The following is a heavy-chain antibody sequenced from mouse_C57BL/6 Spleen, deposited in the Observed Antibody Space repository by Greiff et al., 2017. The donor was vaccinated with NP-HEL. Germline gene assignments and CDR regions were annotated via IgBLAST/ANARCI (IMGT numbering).Heavy chain of an antibody. V-gene: IGHV1-74*01. CDR1: GYTFTSYW. CDR2: IHPSDSDT. Sequence: QVQLQQSGAELVKPGASVKVSCKASGYTFTSYWMHWVKQRPGQGLEWIGRIHPSDSDTNYNQKFKGKATLTVDKSSSTAYMQLSSLTSEDSAVYYCAILGIWGSRRFAYWGQGTLVTVSA. CDR3: AILGIWGSRRFAY. J-gene: IGHJ3*01. D-gene: IGHD3-3*01.